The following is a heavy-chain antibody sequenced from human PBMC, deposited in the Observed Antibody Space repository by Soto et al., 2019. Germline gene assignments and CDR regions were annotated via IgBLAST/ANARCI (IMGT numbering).Heavy chain of an antibody. V-gene: IGHV1-69*06. CDR2: IIPLFGKA. D-gene: IGHD6-19*01. CDR1: GGSFSTLG. Sequence: SVKVSCKASGGSFSTLGISWVRQAPGQGLEWMGGIIPLFGKARYAETSQGRVTITADTSTGTAYMEVSSLRSDDTAVFYCATAHNSGWYFFDYWGPGTLVTVS. CDR3: ATAHNSGWYFFDY. J-gene: IGHJ4*02.